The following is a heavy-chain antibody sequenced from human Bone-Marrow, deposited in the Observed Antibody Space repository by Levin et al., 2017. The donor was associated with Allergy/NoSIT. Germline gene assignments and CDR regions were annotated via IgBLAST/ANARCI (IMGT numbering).Heavy chain of an antibody. CDR1: GFPFSTYA. D-gene: IGHD2-21*01. Sequence: GGSLRLSCGAAGFPFSTYAMSWVRQAPGKGLEWVSAISNSGGRTYYADSVQGRFTISRDNSRNTLYLEMSSLRVEDTAVYYCAQYSVDHWGQGTLVTVSS. CDR3: AQYSVDH. J-gene: IGHJ4*02. CDR2: ISNSGGRT. V-gene: IGHV3-23*01.